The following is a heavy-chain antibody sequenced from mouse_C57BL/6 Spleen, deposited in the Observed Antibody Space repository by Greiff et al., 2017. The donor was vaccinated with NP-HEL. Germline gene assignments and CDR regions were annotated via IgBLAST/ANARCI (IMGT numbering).Heavy chain of an antibody. CDR3: ARRLRHGAMDY. CDR1: GYTFTSYW. CDR2: IAPNSGGT. Sequence: VQLQQPGAELVKPGASVKLSCKASGYTFTSYWMHWVKQRPGRGLEWIGRIAPNSGGTKYNEKFKSKATLTVDKPSSTAYMQLSSLTSEDSAVYYCARRLRHGAMDYWGQGTSVTVSS. D-gene: IGHD3-2*02. J-gene: IGHJ4*01. V-gene: IGHV1-72*01.